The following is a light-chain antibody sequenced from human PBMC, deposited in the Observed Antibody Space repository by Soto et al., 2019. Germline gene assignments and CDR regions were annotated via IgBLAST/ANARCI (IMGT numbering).Light chain of an antibody. CDR1: RTISSW. CDR2: KAS. Sequence: DIQMTQSPSPLSGSVGDRVTITCRASRTISSWLAWYQQKPGKAPKLLIYKASTLKSGVPSRFSGSGSGTEFTLTISSLQPDDVATYYCQHYNSYSEALGQGTKVDIK. V-gene: IGKV1-5*03. J-gene: IGKJ1*01. CDR3: QHYNSYSEA.